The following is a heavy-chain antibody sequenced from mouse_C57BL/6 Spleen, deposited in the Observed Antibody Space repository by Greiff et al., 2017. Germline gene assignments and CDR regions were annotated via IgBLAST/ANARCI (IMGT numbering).Heavy chain of an antibody. CDR2: IDPSDSET. CDR3: ARWIYYSNHSYYAMDY. CDR1: GYTFTSYW. V-gene: IGHV1-52*01. D-gene: IGHD2-5*01. J-gene: IGHJ4*01. Sequence: VQLQQPGAELVRPGSSVKLSCKASGYTFTSYWMHWVKQRPIQGLEWIGNIDPSDSETHYNQKFKDKATLTVDKSSSTAYMQLSSLTSEYSAVYYCARWIYYSNHSYYAMDYWGQGTSVTVSS.